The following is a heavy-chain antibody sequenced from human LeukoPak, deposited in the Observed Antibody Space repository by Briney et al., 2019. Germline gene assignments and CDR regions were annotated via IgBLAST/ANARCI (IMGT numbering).Heavy chain of an antibody. CDR1: GFTFSSYW. CDR2: INQDGNEK. J-gene: IGHJ4*02. V-gene: IGHV3-7*01. CDR3: ARSSGYFYFDY. Sequence: EGSLRLSCAASGFTFSSYWMTWVRQAPGKGLEWVANINQDGNEKYYVDSVKGRFTMSRDNAKNSLYLQMNSLRAEDTAVYYCARSSGYFYFDYWGQGTLVTVPS. D-gene: IGHD3-22*01.